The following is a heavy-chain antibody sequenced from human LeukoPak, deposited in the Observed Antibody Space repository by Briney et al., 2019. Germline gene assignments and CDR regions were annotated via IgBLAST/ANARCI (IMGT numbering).Heavy chain of an antibody. CDR1: GGSISSSSYY. CDR2: IYYSGST. Sequence: SETLSLTCTVSGGSISSSSYYWGWIRQPPGKGLEWIGSIYYSGSTYYNPSLKSRVTISVYTSKNQFSLKLSSVTAADTAVYYCARLDIVVVGTNWFDPWGQGTLVTVSS. J-gene: IGHJ5*02. V-gene: IGHV4-39*01. CDR3: ARLDIVVVGTNWFDP. D-gene: IGHD2-2*01.